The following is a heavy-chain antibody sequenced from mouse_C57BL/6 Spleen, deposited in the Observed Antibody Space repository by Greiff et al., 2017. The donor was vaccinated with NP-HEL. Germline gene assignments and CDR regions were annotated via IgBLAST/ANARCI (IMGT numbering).Heavy chain of an antibody. J-gene: IGHJ3*01. V-gene: IGHV1-55*01. CDR3: ARLGYDYDEGFAY. CDR2: IYPGSGST. Sequence: QVQLQQPGAELVKPGASVKMSCKASGYTFTSYWITWVKQRPGQGLEWIGDIYPGSGSTNYNEKFKSKATLTVDTSSSTAYMQLSSLTSEDSAVYYCARLGYDYDEGFAYWGQGTLVTVSA. CDR1: GYTFTSYW. D-gene: IGHD2-4*01.